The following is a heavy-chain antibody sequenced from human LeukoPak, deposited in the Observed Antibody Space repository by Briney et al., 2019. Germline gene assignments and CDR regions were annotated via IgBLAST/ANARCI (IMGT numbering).Heavy chain of an antibody. CDR1: GLSVSSNY. D-gene: IGHD2-2*01. J-gene: IGHJ4*02. CDR2: IYSGGST. V-gene: IGHV3-53*01. Sequence: GGSLRLSCAASGLSVSSNYMSWVRQAPGKGLEWVSVIYSGGSTYYADSVKGRFTISRDNSKNTLYLQVNSLRAEDTSVYYCAKEAFAVVPAAKSDYWGQGTLVTVSP. CDR3: AKEAFAVVPAAKSDY.